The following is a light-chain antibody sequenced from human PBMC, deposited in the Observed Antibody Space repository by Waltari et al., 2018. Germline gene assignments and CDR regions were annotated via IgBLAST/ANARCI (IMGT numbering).Light chain of an antibody. Sequence: DIQMTQSPSTLSASVGDRVTITCRASQSISNWLAWYQQKPGKAPKRLIYKASSLESGVPSRFSGSGSGTDFTLTVSNLQPDDFATYYCQQYNSYSRTFGQGTKVEIK. CDR2: KAS. CDR3: QQYNSYSRT. CDR1: QSISNW. J-gene: IGKJ1*01. V-gene: IGKV1-5*03.